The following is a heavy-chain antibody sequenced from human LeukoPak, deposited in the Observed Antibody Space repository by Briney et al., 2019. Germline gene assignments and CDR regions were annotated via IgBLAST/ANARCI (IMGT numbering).Heavy chain of an antibody. Sequence: SVKVSCKASGGAFSSYTISWVRQAPGQGLEWMGGIIPIFGTANYAQKFQGRVTITADESTSTAYMELSSLRSEDTAVYYCARGRYSSSINSMDVWGQGTTVTVSS. CDR3: ARGRYSSSINSMDV. V-gene: IGHV1-69*01. CDR2: IIPIFGTA. J-gene: IGHJ6*02. CDR1: GGAFSSYT. D-gene: IGHD6-6*01.